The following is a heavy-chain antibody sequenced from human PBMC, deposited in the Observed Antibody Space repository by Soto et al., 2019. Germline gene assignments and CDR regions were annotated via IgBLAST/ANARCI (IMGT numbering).Heavy chain of an antibody. Sequence: ASVKVSCKASGYTFTSYGISWVRQAPGQGLEWMGWISAYNGNTNYAQKLQGRVTMTTDTSTSTAYMELRSLRSDDTAVYYCAREGQAYCGGDCYSDAFDIWGQGTMVT. D-gene: IGHD2-21*01. V-gene: IGHV1-18*01. CDR3: AREGQAYCGGDCYSDAFDI. CDR2: ISAYNGNT. CDR1: GYTFTSYG. J-gene: IGHJ3*02.